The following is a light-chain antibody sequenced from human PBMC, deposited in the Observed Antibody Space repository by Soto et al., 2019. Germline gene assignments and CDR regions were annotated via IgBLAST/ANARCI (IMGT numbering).Light chain of an antibody. V-gene: IGKV1-5*03. CDR2: KAS. CDR3: QQYNSYPWT. J-gene: IGKJ1*01. Sequence: DIQMTQSPSTLSASLGDRVTVTCRASQSISTWLAWYQQKPGKAPKLLIYKASTLETGVPSRFSGSGSGTDFTLTISSLQPDDFATYYCQQYNSYPWTFGQGTKVEIK. CDR1: QSISTW.